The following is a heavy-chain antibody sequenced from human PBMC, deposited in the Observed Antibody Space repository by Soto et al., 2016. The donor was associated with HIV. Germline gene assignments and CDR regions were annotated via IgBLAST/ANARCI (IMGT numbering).Heavy chain of an antibody. V-gene: IGHV3-23*01. CDR1: GFTFSSYA. CDR3: AKDPQYYYDSTAPFDY. D-gene: IGHD3-22*01. J-gene: IGHJ4*02. CDR2: ISGSVST. Sequence: EVQLLESGGGLVQPGGSLRFSCAASGFTFSSYAMSWIRQAPGKGLEWVSGISGSVSTYYADSIKGRFTISRDNSKNTLYLQMNGLTAEDTALYYCAKDPQYYYDSTAPFDYWGQGTLVTVSS.